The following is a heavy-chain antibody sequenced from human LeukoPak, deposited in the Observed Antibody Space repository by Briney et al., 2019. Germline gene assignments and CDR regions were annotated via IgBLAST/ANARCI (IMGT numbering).Heavy chain of an antibody. Sequence: ASVKVSCKASGYTFTSYYMHWVRQAPGQGLEWMGIINPSGGSTSYAQKFQGRITMSRDTSTSTVYMELSSLRSEDTAVYYCARSVYCSSTSCYYFDYWGQGTLVTVSS. CDR1: GYTFTSYY. CDR3: ARSVYCSSTSCYYFDY. D-gene: IGHD2-2*01. CDR2: INPSGGST. V-gene: IGHV1-46*01. J-gene: IGHJ4*02.